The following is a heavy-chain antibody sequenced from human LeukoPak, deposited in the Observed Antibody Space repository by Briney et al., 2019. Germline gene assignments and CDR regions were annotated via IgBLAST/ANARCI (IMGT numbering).Heavy chain of an antibody. CDR3: TTDLGIGYYDFWSGYQTDAFDI. CDR2: IKSKTDGGTT. J-gene: IGHJ3*02. Sequence: GGSLRLSCAASGFTFSNAWMSWVRQAPGKGLEWVGRIKSKTDGGTTDYAAPVKGRFTISRDDSKNTLYLQMNSLKTEDTAVYYCTTDLGIGYYDFWSGYQTDAFDIWGQGTMVTVSS. CDR1: GFTFSNAW. V-gene: IGHV3-15*01. D-gene: IGHD3-3*01.